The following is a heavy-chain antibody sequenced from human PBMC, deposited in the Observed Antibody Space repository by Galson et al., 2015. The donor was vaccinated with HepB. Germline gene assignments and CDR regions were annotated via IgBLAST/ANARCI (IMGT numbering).Heavy chain of an antibody. J-gene: IGHJ6*02. D-gene: IGHD3-16*01. Sequence: SLRLSCAASGFTFSSYAMSWVRQAPGKGLEWVSVISGSGGSTYYADSVKGRFNISRDNSKKTLNLEMNSLRVEDTAVYYCTKGGSGTSYYYYAMDVWGQGTTVTVTS. CDR2: ISGSGGST. CDR3: TKGGSGTSYYYYAMDV. V-gene: IGHV3-23*01. CDR1: GFTFSSYA.